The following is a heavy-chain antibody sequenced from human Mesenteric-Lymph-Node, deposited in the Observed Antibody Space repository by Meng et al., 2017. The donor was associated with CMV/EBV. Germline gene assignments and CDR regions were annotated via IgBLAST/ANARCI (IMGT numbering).Heavy chain of an antibody. CDR3: AKESRGSARFFDY. Sequence: GGSLRLSCAASGFVFSTYAMSWVRQAPGKGLEWVSIIFSGGSSAYYADSVRGRFTVSRDYSRNTVFLHMNSPRGEDTAIYYCAKESRGSARFFDYWGPGTLVTVSS. D-gene: IGHD3-16*01. V-gene: IGHV3-23*03. CDR2: IFSGGSSA. J-gene: IGHJ4*02. CDR1: GFVFSTYA.